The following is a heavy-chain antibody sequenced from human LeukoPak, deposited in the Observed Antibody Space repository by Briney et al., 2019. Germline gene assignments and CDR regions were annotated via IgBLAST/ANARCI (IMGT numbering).Heavy chain of an antibody. V-gene: IGHV1-46*01. CDR3: ARDPRLRLGWFDP. Sequence: ASVKVSCKASGYTFTSYYMHWVRQAPGQGLEWMGIINPSGGSTSYAQKFQGRVTMTRDMSTSTVYMELSSLRSEDTAVYYCARDPRLRLGWFDPWGQGTLVTVSS. CDR2: INPSGGST. D-gene: IGHD3-16*01. J-gene: IGHJ5*02. CDR1: GYTFTSYY.